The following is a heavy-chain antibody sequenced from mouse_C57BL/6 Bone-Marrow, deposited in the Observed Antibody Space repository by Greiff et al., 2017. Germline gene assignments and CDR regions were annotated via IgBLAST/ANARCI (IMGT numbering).Heavy chain of an antibody. V-gene: IGHV5-4*01. J-gene: IGHJ1*03. D-gene: IGHD1-1*01. CDR2: ISVGGSYT. Sequence: EVQLVESGGGLVKPGGSLKLSCAASGFTFSSYAMSWVRQTPEKRLEWVATISVGGSYTYYPDNVKGRFTISRDNAKNNLYLQMSHLKSEDTAMYYCARDRVVAPSYWYFDVWGTGTTVTVSS. CDR3: ARDRVVAPSYWYFDV. CDR1: GFTFSSYA.